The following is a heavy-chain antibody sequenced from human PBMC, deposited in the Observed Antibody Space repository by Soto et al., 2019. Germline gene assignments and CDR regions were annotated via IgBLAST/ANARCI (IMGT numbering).Heavy chain of an antibody. CDR3: AKPHVDTAMVTGYFDY. J-gene: IGHJ4*02. CDR2: A. Sequence: ANYAQKFQGRVTITADESTSTAYMELSRLRSEDTAVYYCAKPHVDTAMVTGYFDYWGQGTLVTVSS. V-gene: IGHV1-69*01. D-gene: IGHD5-18*01.